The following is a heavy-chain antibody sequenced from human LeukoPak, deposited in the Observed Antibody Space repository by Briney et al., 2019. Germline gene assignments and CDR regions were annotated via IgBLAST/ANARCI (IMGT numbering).Heavy chain of an antibody. D-gene: IGHD3-22*01. V-gene: IGHV3-30*04. J-gene: IGHJ4*02. CDR2: ISYDGSNK. CDR1: GFTFSSYA. CDR3: ARTAYYYDSSGYYFDY. Sequence: GGSLRLSCAASGFTFSSYAMHWVRQAPGKGLEWVAVISYDGSNKYYADSVKGRFTISRDNSKNTLYLQMNSLRAEGTAVYYCARTAYYYDSSGYYFDYWGQGTLVTVSS.